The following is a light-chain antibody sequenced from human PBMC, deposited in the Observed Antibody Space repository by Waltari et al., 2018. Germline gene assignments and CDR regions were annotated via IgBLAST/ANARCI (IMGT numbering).Light chain of an antibody. CDR3: QHYVRLPVT. V-gene: IGKV3-20*01. J-gene: IGKJ1*01. Sequence: EIVLTQSPGTLSLSPGERATLSCRASQSVGTSLAWYRQQKRGQAPRLLSYGVSIRATGISDRFSGSGFGTDVSITISGLEPEDFAVYYCQHYVRLPVTFGQGTTVEIK. CDR1: QSVGTS. CDR2: GVS.